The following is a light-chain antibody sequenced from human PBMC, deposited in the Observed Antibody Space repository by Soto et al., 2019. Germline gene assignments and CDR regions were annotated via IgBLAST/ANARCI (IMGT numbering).Light chain of an antibody. Sequence: DIQMTQSPSTLSASVGDRVTITCRASQSISNWLTWYQQKPGEAPNLLIQAASSLQRGVPSRFSGSGSGTEFTLTIDSLQPGDFAAYYCLQYSTYPISFGGGTKVDIK. V-gene: IGKV1-5*03. J-gene: IGKJ4*01. CDR3: LQYSTYPIS. CDR2: AAS. CDR1: QSISNW.